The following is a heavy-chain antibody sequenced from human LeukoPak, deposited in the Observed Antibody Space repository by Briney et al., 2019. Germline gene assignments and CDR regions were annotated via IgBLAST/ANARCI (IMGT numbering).Heavy chain of an antibody. V-gene: IGHV4-34*01. CDR2: IRHSGST. CDR1: GGSFNDYY. J-gene: IGHJ3*02. CDR3: ARGDYYDS. D-gene: IGHD3-10*01. Sequence: PSETLSLTCDVSGGSFNDYYWSWIRQAPGKGLEWIGEIRHSGSTNYNPSLKGRVTVSVDTSKNQFSLRLTSVTAADTAVYYCARGDYYDSWGQGTMVTVSS.